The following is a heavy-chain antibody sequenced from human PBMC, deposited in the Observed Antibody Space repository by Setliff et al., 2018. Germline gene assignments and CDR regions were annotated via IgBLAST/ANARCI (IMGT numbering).Heavy chain of an antibody. CDR1: GFSFRNCW. V-gene: IGHV3-7*01. CDR2: INPGGSEK. Sequence: SGESLKISCVGTGFSFRNCWASWVRQAPGKGPEWVASINPGGSEKYYVDSVRGRFTISRDNARNSLSLQMNSLRSDDTAVYYCLGAGTCSYWGQGTRVTVSS. J-gene: IGHJ4*02. D-gene: IGHD3-10*02. CDR3: LGAGTCSY.